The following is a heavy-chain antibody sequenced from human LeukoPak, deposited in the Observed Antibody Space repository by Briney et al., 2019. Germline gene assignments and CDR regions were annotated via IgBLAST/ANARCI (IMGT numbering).Heavy chain of an antibody. CDR1: GGSFSGYY. CDR3: ARHLRGAYYYGSGPPYYFDY. CDR2: INHSGST. Sequence: PSETLSLTCAVYGGSFSGYYWSWIRQPPGKGLEWIGEINHSGSTNYNPSLKSRVTISVDTSKNQFSLKLSSVTAADTAVYYCARHLRGAYYYGSGPPYYFDYWGQGTLVTVSS. J-gene: IGHJ4*02. V-gene: IGHV4-34*01. D-gene: IGHD3-10*01.